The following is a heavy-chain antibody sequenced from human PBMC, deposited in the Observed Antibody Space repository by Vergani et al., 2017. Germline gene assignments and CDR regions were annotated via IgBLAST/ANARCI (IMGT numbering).Heavy chain of an antibody. CDR1: GFTFSSYA. CDR2: ISYDGSNK. Sequence: QVQLVESGGGVVQPGRSLRLSCAASGFTFSSYAMHWVRQAPGKGLEWVAVISYDGSNKYYADSVKGRFTISRDNSKNTLYLQMNSLRAEDTAVYYCARPPRVVDTAMVIPSYGMDVWGQGTTVTVSS. CDR3: ARPPRVVDTAMVIPSYGMDV. J-gene: IGHJ6*02. D-gene: IGHD5-18*01. V-gene: IGHV3-30*01.